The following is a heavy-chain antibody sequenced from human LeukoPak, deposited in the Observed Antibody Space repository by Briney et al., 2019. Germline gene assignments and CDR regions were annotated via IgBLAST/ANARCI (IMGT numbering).Heavy chain of an antibody. CDR3: AREYYYDSSGYHNLDY. D-gene: IGHD3-22*01. J-gene: IGHJ4*02. CDR1: GGSISSSSYY. CDR2: IYYSGST. V-gene: IGHV4-39*07. Sequence: SETLSLTCTVSGGSISSSSYYWGRIRQPPGKGLEWIGSIYYSGSTYYNPSLKSRVTISVDTSKNQFSLKLSSVTAADTAVYYCAREYYYDSSGYHNLDYWGQGTLVTVSS.